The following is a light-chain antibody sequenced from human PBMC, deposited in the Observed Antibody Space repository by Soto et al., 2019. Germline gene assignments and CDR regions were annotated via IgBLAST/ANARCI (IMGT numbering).Light chain of an antibody. CDR2: DAS. CDR3: QQYGSSPIT. Sequence: VLLTQSPATLSLSPGERASLSCGASESVSSNQLAWYQQKPGLAPRLIIYDASSRASGIPERFSGSGSGTGFSLTISSLEPEDAAVYYCQQYGSSPITFGQGTRLEIK. V-gene: IGKV3D-20*01. CDR1: ESVSSNQ. J-gene: IGKJ5*01.